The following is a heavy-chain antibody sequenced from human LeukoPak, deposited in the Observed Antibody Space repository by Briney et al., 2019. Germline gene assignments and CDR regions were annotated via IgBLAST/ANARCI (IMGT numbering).Heavy chain of an antibody. CDR3: ARGHHVAAAVFDP. CDR1: GGSISSYY. V-gene: IGHV4-59*01. Sequence: SETLSLTCTVSGGSISSYYWGWIRQPPGKGLEWIGYIYYSGSTNYNPSLKSRVTISVDTSKNQFSLKLSSVTAADTAVYYCARGHHVAAAVFDPWGQGTLVTVSS. CDR2: IYYSGST. D-gene: IGHD6-13*01. J-gene: IGHJ5*02.